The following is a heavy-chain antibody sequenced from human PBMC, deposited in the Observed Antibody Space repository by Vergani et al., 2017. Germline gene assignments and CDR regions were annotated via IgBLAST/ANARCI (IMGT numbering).Heavy chain of an antibody. J-gene: IGHJ4*02. D-gene: IGHD6-19*01. CDR1: GFTFDDYA. Sequence: EVQLVESGGGVVQPGGSLRLSCAASGFTFDDYAMHWVRQAPGKGLEWVSLISGDGGSTYYADSVKGRFTISRDNGKNSLYLQMNSLRTEDTALYYCAKDEPLAGAVAGFFDYWGQGTLVTVSS. CDR2: ISGDGGST. V-gene: IGHV3-43*02. CDR3: AKDEPLAGAVAGFFDY.